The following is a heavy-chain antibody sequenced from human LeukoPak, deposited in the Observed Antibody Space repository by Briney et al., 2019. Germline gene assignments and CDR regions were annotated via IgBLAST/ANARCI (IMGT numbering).Heavy chain of an antibody. CDR1: GYTLTELS. D-gene: IGHD2-15*01. CDR2: FYPEDGET. J-gene: IGHJ4*02. Sequence: GASVKVSCKVSGYTLTELSMHWVRQAPGKGLEWMGGFYPEDGETIYAQKLQGRVTMTEDTSTGTAYMELSSLRSEDTAVYYCATFETSGGYCSGGSCYIYWGQGTLVTVSS. CDR3: ATFETSGGYCSGGSCYIY. V-gene: IGHV1-24*01.